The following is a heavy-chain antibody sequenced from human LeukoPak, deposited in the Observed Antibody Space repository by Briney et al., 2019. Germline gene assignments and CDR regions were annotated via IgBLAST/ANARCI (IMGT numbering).Heavy chain of an antibody. Sequence: GASVKVSCKASGYTFTVYFMHWVRQAPGQGLEWMGWINPNSGGTNYAQKLQGRVTMTTDTSTSTAYMELRSLRSDDTAVYYCARDGSRSWYIYWGQGTLVTVSP. CDR2: INPNSGGT. CDR3: ARDGSRSWYIY. CDR1: GYTFTVYF. D-gene: IGHD6-13*01. V-gene: IGHV1-2*02. J-gene: IGHJ4*02.